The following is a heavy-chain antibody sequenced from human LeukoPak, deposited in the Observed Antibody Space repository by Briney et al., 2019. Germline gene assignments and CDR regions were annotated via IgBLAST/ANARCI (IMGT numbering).Heavy chain of an antibody. Sequence: ASVKVSCKASGYTFTGYYMHWVRQAPGQGLEWMGWINPNSGGTNYAQKFQGRVTMTRDTSISTAYMELSRLRSEDTAVYYCARGGLISGSYTIDFWGQGTLVTVSS. J-gene: IGHJ4*02. CDR3: ARGGLISGSYTIDF. CDR2: INPNSGGT. V-gene: IGHV1-2*02. D-gene: IGHD1-26*01. CDR1: GYTFTGYY.